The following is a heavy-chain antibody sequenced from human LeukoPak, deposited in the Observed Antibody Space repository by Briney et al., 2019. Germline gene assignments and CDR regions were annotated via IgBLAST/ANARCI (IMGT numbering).Heavy chain of an antibody. CDR2: ISSSSSYI. D-gene: IGHD3-22*01. V-gene: IGHV3-21*01. Sequence: GGSLRLSCAASGFTFSSYAMSWVRQAPGKGLEWVSSISSSSSYIYYADSVKGRFTISRDNAKNSLYLQMNSLRAEDTAVYYCARDSYYDSSGYYYLLEYWGQGTLVTVSS. CDR1: GFTFSSYA. CDR3: ARDSYYDSSGYYYLLEY. J-gene: IGHJ4*02.